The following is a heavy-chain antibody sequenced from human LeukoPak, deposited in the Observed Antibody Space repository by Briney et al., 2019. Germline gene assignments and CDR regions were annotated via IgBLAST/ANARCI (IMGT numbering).Heavy chain of an antibody. Sequence: GRSLRLSCAASGFTFDDYAMHWVRQAPGKGLKGVQGISWNSGSIGYADSVKGRFTISRDNAKNSLYLQMNSLRAEDTALYYCAKDIGTYYDSSGYLDYWGQGTLVTVSS. CDR2: ISWNSGSI. V-gene: IGHV3-9*01. CDR3: AKDIGTYYDSSGYLDY. CDR1: GFTFDDYA. J-gene: IGHJ4*02. D-gene: IGHD3-22*01.